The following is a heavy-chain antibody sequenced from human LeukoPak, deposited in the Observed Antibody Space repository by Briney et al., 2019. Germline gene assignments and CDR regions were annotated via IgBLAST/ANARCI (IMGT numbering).Heavy chain of an antibody. J-gene: IGHJ4*02. Sequence: PGGSLRLSCAASGFTFDDYGMSWVRQPPGKGLEWVSGISWNGGNTGYADSVRGRFIISRDNAKNSLYLQMNSLRAEDTAFYYCARSTPAAVAINEFDSWGQGTLVTVSS. V-gene: IGHV3-20*04. CDR1: GFTFDDYG. CDR3: ARSTPAAVAINEFDS. CDR2: ISWNGGNT. D-gene: IGHD6-19*01.